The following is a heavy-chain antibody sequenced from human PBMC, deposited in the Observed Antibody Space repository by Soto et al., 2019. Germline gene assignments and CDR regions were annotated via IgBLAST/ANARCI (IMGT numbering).Heavy chain of an antibody. CDR1: GNTFTSYD. V-gene: IGHV1-8*01. CDR3: AAGLHSSSWYHIDF. CDR2: MNPNSGNT. D-gene: IGHD6-13*01. J-gene: IGHJ4*02. Sequence: ASVKVSCKASGNTFTSYDMYWVRQATGQGLEWMGWMNPNSGNTGYAQKFQGRVTMTRNTSISTAYMELSSLRSEDTAVYFCAAGLHSSSWYHIDFWAQGTLVTVSS.